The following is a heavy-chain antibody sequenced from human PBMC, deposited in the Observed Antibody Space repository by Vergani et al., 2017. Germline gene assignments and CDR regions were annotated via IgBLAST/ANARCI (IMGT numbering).Heavy chain of an antibody. D-gene: IGHD3-10*01. CDR3: ARHRGSGGFFPSSYFDGMDG. J-gene: IGHJ6*02. V-gene: IGHV4-38-2*01. CDR2: IHHSGDT. CDR1: DSSIMTNPY. Sequence: QVQLQESGPGLVKPSETLTLTCDVSDSSIMTNPYWGWFRQSPGKGLEWIGCIHHSGDTHYNSSLKSRVSISIVSSSKFSLSLTSVTAADTANYCCARHRGSGGFFPSSYFDGMDGWGHGTTVTVSS.